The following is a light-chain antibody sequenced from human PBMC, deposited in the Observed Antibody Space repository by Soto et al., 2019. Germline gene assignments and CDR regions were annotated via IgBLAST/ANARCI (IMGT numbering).Light chain of an antibody. Sequence: EIVLTQSPDTLSLSSGERATLSCRASQSVSSNFFAWYQQKPGQAPRLLIHGVSSRATGTPDRFSGSGSETDFTLTISRLEPEDFAIYYCQQYGASPRTFGQGTKLEIK. CDR2: GVS. V-gene: IGKV3-20*01. J-gene: IGKJ2*01. CDR3: QQYGASPRT. CDR1: QSVSSNF.